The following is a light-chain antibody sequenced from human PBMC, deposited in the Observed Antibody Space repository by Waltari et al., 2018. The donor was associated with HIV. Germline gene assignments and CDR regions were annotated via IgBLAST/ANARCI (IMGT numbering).Light chain of an antibody. CDR3: SAWDSSLSVWQ. V-gene: IGLV10-54*04. Sequence: QAGRIQPPPVSTALSTRATIHCTGTSNTVGLEGEAWLQQHPGLHPNLLFHRNTSRPSGISERFSASRSGSTASLTISALQPEDEADYYCSAWDSSLSVWQFGGGTRLTVL. J-gene: IGLJ3*02. CDR2: RNT. CDR1: SNTVGLEG.